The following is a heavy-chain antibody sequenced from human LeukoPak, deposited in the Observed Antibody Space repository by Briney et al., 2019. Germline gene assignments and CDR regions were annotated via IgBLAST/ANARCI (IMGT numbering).Heavy chain of an antibody. D-gene: IGHD6-13*01. J-gene: IGHJ4*02. CDR1: GFTFSSYS. Sequence: GGSLRLSCAASGFTFSSYSMHWVRQAPGKGLEWVSSISSASSYIYYADSVKGRFTISRDNSKNALYLHMNSLRAEDTAIYYCAKHYTGSSRPYDSWGQGTLVTVSS. CDR3: AKHYTGSSRPYDS. CDR2: ISSASSYI. V-gene: IGHV3-21*04.